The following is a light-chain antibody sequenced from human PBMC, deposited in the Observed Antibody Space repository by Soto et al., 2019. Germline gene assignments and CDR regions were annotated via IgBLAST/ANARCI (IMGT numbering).Light chain of an antibody. CDR3: KQYGSSPFT. Sequence: EIVLTQSPGTLSLSPGERATLSCKASQSVRNNYLAWYQQKPGQAPRLLIYGASNRATGIPDRFSGSGSGTDFTLTISRLEPEDFAVYYCKQYGSSPFTFGPGTKVDIK. CDR2: GAS. V-gene: IGKV3-20*01. J-gene: IGKJ3*01. CDR1: QSVRNNY.